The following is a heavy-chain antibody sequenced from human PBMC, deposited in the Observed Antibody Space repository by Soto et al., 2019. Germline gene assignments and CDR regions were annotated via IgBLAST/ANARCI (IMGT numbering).Heavy chain of an antibody. CDR3: ATQSPDYANRDFDY. CDR1: GYRFTKYD. D-gene: IGHD4-17*01. Sequence: VQLAQSGAEVKKPGASVKVSCQASGYRFTKYDIHWVRQAPGKRLEWMGWVNAGNENTKSSQKFQGRVSITWDTAASTVYMELSSLRSEDTAVDFCATQSPDYANRDFDYWGQGTLVTVSS. V-gene: IGHV1-3*01. CDR2: VNAGNENT. J-gene: IGHJ4*02.